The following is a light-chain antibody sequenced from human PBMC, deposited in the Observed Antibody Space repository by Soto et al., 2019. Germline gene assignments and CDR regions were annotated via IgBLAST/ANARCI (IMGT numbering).Light chain of an antibody. Sequence: IQLTQSPSPLSPPWGDTVTTTAGPSQGVILYMSCYQQKPGRAPILLISAASTLQSGVPARFSGSGSGTDFTLSITSLQPEDFATYYCQQLNTYPVTFGGGTKVEIK. CDR1: QGVILY. J-gene: IGKJ4*01. CDR2: AAS. V-gene: IGKV1-9*01. CDR3: QQLNTYPVT.